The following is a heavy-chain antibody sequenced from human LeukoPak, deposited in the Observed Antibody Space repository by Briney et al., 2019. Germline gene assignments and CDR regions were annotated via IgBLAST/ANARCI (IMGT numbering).Heavy chain of an antibody. V-gene: IGHV3-66*01. CDR2: IYSGGST. CDR1: GFTVSSNY. CDR3: ARCSGGSCDYFQH. Sequence: PGGSLRLSCAASGFTVSSNYMSWVRQAPGKGLEWVSVIYSGGSTYYADSVKGRFTISRDNSKNTLYLQMNSLRAEDTAVYYCARCSGGSCDYFQHWGQGTLVTVSS. J-gene: IGHJ1*01. D-gene: IGHD2-15*01.